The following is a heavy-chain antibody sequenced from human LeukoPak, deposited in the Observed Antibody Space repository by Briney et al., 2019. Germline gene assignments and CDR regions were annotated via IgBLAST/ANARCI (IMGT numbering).Heavy chain of an antibody. CDR2: IKQDGNEK. CDR1: GFTFTNYW. V-gene: IGHV3-7*01. J-gene: IGHJ4*02. CDR3: ARRYSTSSVEDFDY. Sequence: GGSLTLSCAASGFTFTNYWMSWVRQAPGTGLEWVANIKQDGNEKYYVDSVRGRFTITRDNAKNSLYLQMNSLRAEDTAVYYCARRYSTSSVEDFDYWGQGTLVTVSS. D-gene: IGHD6-6*01.